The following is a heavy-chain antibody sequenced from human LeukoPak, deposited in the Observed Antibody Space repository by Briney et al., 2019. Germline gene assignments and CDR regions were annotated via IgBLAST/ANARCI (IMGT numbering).Heavy chain of an antibody. CDR3: ARTNLYRELWFGEFVGWFDP. Sequence: GGSLRLSCAASGFTVSSNYMSWVRQAPGKGLEWVSVIYSGGSTYYADSVKGRFTISRDNSKNTLNLQMNSLRAEDTAVCYCARTNLYRELWFGEFVGWFDPWGQGTLVTVSS. CDR2: IYSGGST. V-gene: IGHV3-53*01. J-gene: IGHJ5*02. CDR1: GFTVSSNY. D-gene: IGHD3-10*01.